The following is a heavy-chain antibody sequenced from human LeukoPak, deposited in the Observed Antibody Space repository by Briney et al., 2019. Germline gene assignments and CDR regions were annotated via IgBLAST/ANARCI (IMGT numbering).Heavy chain of an antibody. D-gene: IGHD6-25*01. V-gene: IGHV4-39*01. J-gene: IGHJ3*02. CDR3: ARQRLSDAFDI. CDR1: GGSISSSSYY. Sequence: SETLSLTYTVSGGSISSSSYYWGWIRQPPGKGLEWIGSIYYSGSTYYNPSLKSRVTISVDTSKNQFSLKLSSVTAADTAVYYCARQRLSDAFDIWGQGTMVTVSS. CDR2: IYYSGST.